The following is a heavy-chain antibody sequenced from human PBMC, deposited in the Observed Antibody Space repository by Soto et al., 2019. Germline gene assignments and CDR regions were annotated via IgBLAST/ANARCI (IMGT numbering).Heavy chain of an antibody. D-gene: IGHD5-12*01. CDR2: IKSKTDGGTT. V-gene: IGHV3-15*07. Sequence: PGGSLRLSCAASGFTFSNAWMNWVRQAPGKGLEWVGRIKSKTDGGTTDYAAPVKGRFTISRDDSKNTLYLQMNSLKTEDTAVYYCTTDPPIVATQVDYWGQGTLVTVSS. CDR3: TTDPPIVATQVDY. CDR1: GFTFSNAW. J-gene: IGHJ4*02.